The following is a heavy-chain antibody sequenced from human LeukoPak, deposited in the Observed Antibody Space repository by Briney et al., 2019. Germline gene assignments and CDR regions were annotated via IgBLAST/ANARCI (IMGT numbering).Heavy chain of an antibody. CDR1: GSTFTNSW. Sequence: GGSLRLSCAASGSTFTNSWMNWVRQAPGKGLEWVGRIKSKTDGCTTDYGVPVKGRFTISRDDSKNTLYLQMNSLKTEDTAVYYCTRDGGYSYVHFDYWGQGTLVTVSS. J-gene: IGHJ4*02. CDR3: TRDGGYSYVHFDY. CDR2: IKSKTDGCTT. D-gene: IGHD5-18*01. V-gene: IGHV3-15*01.